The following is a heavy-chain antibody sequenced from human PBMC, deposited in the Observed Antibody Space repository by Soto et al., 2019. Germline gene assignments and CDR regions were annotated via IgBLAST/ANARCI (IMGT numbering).Heavy chain of an antibody. V-gene: IGHV3-53*01. J-gene: IGHJ3*02. Sequence: GGSLRLSCASSWFTVISNYMSWVRQAPGKVLEWVSVIYSGGSTYYADSVKGRFTISRDNSKNTLYLQMNSLRAEDTAVYYCARVFHYYDSSGYSDAFDIWGQGTMVTVSS. CDR1: WFTVISNY. D-gene: IGHD3-22*01. CDR3: ARVFHYYDSSGYSDAFDI. CDR2: IYSGGST.